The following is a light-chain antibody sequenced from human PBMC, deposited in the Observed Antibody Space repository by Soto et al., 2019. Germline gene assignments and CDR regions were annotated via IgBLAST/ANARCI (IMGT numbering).Light chain of an antibody. CDR1: NIGSKS. J-gene: IGLJ1*01. CDR3: QVWDSSSDHYV. CDR2: DGS. V-gene: IGLV3-21*02. Sequence: SYELTQPPSVSVAPGQTARITCGGNNIGSKSVHWYQQKPGQAPVLVVYDGSDRPSGIPERFSGSNSGNTATLTISRVDAGDEADYYCQVWDSSSDHYVFGAGTKVTV.